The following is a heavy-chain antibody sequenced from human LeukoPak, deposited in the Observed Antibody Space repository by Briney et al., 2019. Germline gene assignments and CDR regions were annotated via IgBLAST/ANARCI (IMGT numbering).Heavy chain of an antibody. J-gene: IGHJ4*02. CDR1: GGSFSGYY. Sequence: SETLALTCAVYGGSFSGYYWSWIRQPPGKGLEWIGEINHSGGTNYNPSLKSRVTISVDTSKNQFSLKLSSVTAADTAVYYCARTGGVTVLDYWGQGTLVTVSS. CDR2: INHSGGT. V-gene: IGHV4-34*01. D-gene: IGHD2-21*02. CDR3: ARTGGVTVLDY.